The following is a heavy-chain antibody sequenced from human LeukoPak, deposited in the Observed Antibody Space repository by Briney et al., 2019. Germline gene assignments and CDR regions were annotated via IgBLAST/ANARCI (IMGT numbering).Heavy chain of an antibody. CDR2: VHLDGRT. CDR3: AREGGPGGDYGSIDS. J-gene: IGHJ4*02. CDR1: GGSISSTNW. D-gene: IGHD4-17*01. Sequence: PSGTLSLICGVSGGSISSTNWWTWVRQPPGKGLEWIGEVHLDGRTNYSPSLQSRLAMSVDFSENHISLKLTSVTAADTSVYYCAREGGPGGDYGSIDSWGQGTLVTVSS. V-gene: IGHV4-4*02.